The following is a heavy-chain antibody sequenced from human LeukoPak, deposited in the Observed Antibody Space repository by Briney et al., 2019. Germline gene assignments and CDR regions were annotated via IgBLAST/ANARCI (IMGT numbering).Heavy chain of an antibody. CDR1: GYTFTGYY. CDR2: INPNSGGT. Sequence: GASVKVSCKASGYTFTGYYMHWLRQAPGQGLEWMGWINPNSGGTNYPQKFQGRVTMTRDTSISTAYMELSRLRSDDTAVYYCARGVEARAFDFWGQGTMVTVSS. CDR3: ARGVEARAFDF. V-gene: IGHV1-2*02. J-gene: IGHJ3*01.